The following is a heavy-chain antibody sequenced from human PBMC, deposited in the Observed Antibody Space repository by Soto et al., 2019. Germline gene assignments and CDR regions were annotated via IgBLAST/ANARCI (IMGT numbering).Heavy chain of an antibody. D-gene: IGHD1-1*01. CDR3: ARGRYGDY. CDR1: GYAFTTYG. CDR2: ISAHNGNT. Sequence: QVHLVQSGAEVKKPGASVKVSCKGSGYAFTTYGITWVRQAPGQGLEWMGWISAHNGNTNYAQKPQGRVTVNRETTTSHTYMELRSLRSDDTAVYYCARGRYGDYWGQGALVTVSS. V-gene: IGHV1-18*01. J-gene: IGHJ4*02.